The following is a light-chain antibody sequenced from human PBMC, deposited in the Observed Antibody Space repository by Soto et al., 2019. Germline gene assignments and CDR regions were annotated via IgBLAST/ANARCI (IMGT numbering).Light chain of an antibody. CDR3: FSYAGSSTFVV. J-gene: IGLJ2*01. CDR2: EVS. Sequence: QSALTQPASVSGSPGQSITISCTGTSSDVGSYNLVSWYQQHPGKAPKLMIYEVSKRPSGVSNRFSGSKSGNTASLTISGLQAEDEGDYYCFSYAGSSTFVVFGGGTKLTVL. V-gene: IGLV2-23*02. CDR1: SSDVGSYNL.